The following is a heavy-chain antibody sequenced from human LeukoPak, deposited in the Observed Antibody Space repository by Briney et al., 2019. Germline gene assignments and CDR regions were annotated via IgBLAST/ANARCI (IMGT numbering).Heavy chain of an antibody. J-gene: IGHJ5*01. CDR2: INPKSGDT. CDR3: ARAGTPMVFDF. Sequence: ASVKLSCKASGYTFNDYYMHWVRQAPGQGLEWMGWINPKSGDTSYAQKFQGRVTMTRDTSISTVYMELSRLRPDDTAIYYCARAGTPMVFDFWGQGTPVTVSS. CDR1: GYTFNDYY. V-gene: IGHV1-2*02. D-gene: IGHD3-10*01.